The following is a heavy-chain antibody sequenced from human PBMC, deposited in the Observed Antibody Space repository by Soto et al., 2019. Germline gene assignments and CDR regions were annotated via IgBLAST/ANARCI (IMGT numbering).Heavy chain of an antibody. Sequence: ITLKESGPTLVKPTQTLTLTCSLSGFSISTAAVGVGWIRQPPGKALEWLALIYWDDDKRYSPSLKSRLTIRLDTYKTQVVPTRTSMVSVDTETYCVGYIYYTSGSWDAWSQGPMVTVSS. CDR1: GFSISTAAVG. CDR2: IYWDDDK. J-gene: IGHJ1*01. D-gene: IGHD3-10*01. V-gene: IGHV2-5*02. CDR3: GYIYYTSGSWDA.